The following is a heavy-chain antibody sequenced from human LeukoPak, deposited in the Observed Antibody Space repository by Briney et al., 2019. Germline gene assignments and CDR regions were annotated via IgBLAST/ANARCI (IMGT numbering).Heavy chain of an antibody. CDR1: GYTFTSYG. CDR2: ISAYNGNT. V-gene: IGHV1-18*01. D-gene: IGHD2-2*01. CDR3: ARIYCSSTSCYFYYGMDA. J-gene: IGHJ6*02. Sequence: ASVKVSCKASGYTFTSYGISWVRQAPGQGLEWMGWISAYNGNTNYAQKLQGRVTMTTDTSTSTAYMELRSLRSDDTAVYYCARIYCSSTSCYFYYGMDAWGQGTTVTVSS.